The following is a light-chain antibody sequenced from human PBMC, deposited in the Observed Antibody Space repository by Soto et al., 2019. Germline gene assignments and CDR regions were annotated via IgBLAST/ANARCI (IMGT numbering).Light chain of an antibody. CDR3: QQYNNRPLT. CDR1: QSVSSN. J-gene: IGKJ4*01. V-gene: IGKV3D-15*01. CDR2: AAS. Sequence: EIVMTQSPATLSVSPGERATLSCRASQSVSSNLAWYQQKPGQAPRLLIYAASTRATGIPARFSGSGSGTEFTLTVSSLQSEDFTVYYCQQYNNRPLTFGGGTKVETK.